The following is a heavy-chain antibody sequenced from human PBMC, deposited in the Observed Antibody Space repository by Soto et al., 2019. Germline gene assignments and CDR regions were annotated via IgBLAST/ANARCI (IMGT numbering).Heavy chain of an antibody. Sequence: QLQESGPGLVKPSETMSLTCTVSGDSSSGGIFYWGWMRQLAGKGLEWIGSINYSGHTYHNPSLKSRVTISVVPSRNQFSLDLTSVTAADTAVYYCARQRAWYGEWAFDIWGQGTMVTVSS. V-gene: IGHV4-39*01. J-gene: IGHJ3*02. CDR1: GDSSSGGIFY. CDR2: INYSGHT. CDR3: ARQRAWYGEWAFDI. D-gene: IGHD3-10*01.